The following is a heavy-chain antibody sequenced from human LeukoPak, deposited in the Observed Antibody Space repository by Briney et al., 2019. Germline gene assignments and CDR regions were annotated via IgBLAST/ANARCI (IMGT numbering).Heavy chain of an antibody. V-gene: IGHV4-59*12. D-gene: IGHD3-22*01. CDR2: VYDSGTT. Sequence: PSETLSLTCTVSGGSISRYYWSWIRQPPGKGLEWFGYVYDSGTTNYNPSLKSRVTMSVDTSKNQFSLKLSSVTAADTAVYYCAGDSSGYFFIGYWGQGTLVTVSS. J-gene: IGHJ4*02. CDR3: AGDSSGYFFIGY. CDR1: GGSISRYY.